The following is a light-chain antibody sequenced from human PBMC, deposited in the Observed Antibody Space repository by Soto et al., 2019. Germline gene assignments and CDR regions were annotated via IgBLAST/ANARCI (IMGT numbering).Light chain of an antibody. V-gene: IGLV2-11*01. CDR3: CSYAGSYTFV. CDR1: SSDVGGYNY. J-gene: IGLJ2*01. CDR2: DVS. Sequence: QSALTQPRSVSGSAGQSVTSSCTGTSSDVGGYNYVSWYQQHPGKAPKLMIYDVSKRPSGVPDRFSGSKSGNTASLTISGLQAEDEADYYCCSYAGSYTFVFGGGTKVTVL.